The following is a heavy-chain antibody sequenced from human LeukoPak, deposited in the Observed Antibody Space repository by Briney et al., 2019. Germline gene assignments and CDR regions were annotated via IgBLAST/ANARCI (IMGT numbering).Heavy chain of an antibody. Sequence: GASVKVSCKAVGDTFSIYGISWVRQAPGQGLEWMGGIIPISGAAEYAQKFQGRVTITADEPTTTAYMELTSLTSDDTAVYYCARETGTVPFHNVLTGRQDFYYYYIDVWDKGTTVTVFS. V-gene: IGHV1-69*13. CDR3: ARETGTVPFHNVLTGRQDFYYYYIDV. CDR1: GDTFSIYG. J-gene: IGHJ6*03. D-gene: IGHD3-9*01. CDR2: IIPISGAA.